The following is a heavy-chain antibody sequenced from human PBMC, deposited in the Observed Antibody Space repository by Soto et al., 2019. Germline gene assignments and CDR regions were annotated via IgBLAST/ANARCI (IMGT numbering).Heavy chain of an antibody. J-gene: IGHJ4*02. Sequence: GESLKISCKTSGFAFSNYWVGWVRQMPGKGFEGMGITYPGDSATKYSPSFQGHVTISSDKSTNTAYLQWSSLRASDTAIYFCAANPRHDTDPLWHYWGQGTLVTVSS. CDR2: TYPGDSAT. CDR1: GFAFSNYW. D-gene: IGHD3-16*01. V-gene: IGHV5-51*01. CDR3: AANPRHDTDPLWHY.